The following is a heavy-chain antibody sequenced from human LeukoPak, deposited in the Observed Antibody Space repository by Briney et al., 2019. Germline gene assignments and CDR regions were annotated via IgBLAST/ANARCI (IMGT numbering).Heavy chain of an antibody. D-gene: IGHD2-15*01. CDR3: ASLLAVSV. CDR1: GGSISSSNW. V-gene: IGHV4-4*02. CDR2: IYHSGST. Sequence: SETLSLTCTVSGGSISSSNWWSWVRQPPGKGLEWIGEIYHSGSTNYNPSLKSRVTISVDTSKNQFSLKLSSVTAADTAVYYCASLLAVSVWGQGTLVTVSS. J-gene: IGHJ4*02.